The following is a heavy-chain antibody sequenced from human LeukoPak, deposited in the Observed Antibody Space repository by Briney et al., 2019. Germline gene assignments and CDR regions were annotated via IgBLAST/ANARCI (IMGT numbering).Heavy chain of an antibody. CDR3: ARERWGITTVTYFDY. D-gene: IGHD4-17*01. V-gene: IGHV3-48*01. Sequence: GGSLRLSCAASGFTFSSYSMNWVRQAPGNGLEWVSYISSSSSTIYYADSVKGRFTISKDNAKNSLYLQMNSLRAEDTAVYYCARERWGITTVTYFDYWGQGTLVTVSS. J-gene: IGHJ4*02. CDR1: GFTFSSYS. CDR2: ISSSSSTI.